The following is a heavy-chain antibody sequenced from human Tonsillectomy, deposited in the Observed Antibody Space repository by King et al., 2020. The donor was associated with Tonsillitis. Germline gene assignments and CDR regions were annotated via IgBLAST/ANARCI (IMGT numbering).Heavy chain of an antibody. V-gene: IGHV3-30*04. CDR2: ISYDESYK. CDR1: GFTFRSYA. D-gene: IGHD6-13*01. CDR3: ARDFEGTTAAGLDY. J-gene: IGHJ4*02. Sequence: VQLVESGGGVVQPGRSLRLSCVGSGFTFRSYAIDWVRQAPGKGLEWVAAISYDESYKYNADSVKGRFTISRDNSKNTLYLQMNSLRPGDTAMYFCARDFEGTTAAGLDYWGQGTLLTVSS.